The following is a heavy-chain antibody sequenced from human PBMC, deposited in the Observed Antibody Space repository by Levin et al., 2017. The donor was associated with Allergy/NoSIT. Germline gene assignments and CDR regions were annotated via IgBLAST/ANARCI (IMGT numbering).Heavy chain of an antibody. J-gene: IGHJ4*02. CDR3: ARPTMVQGVIDY. D-gene: IGHD3-10*01. CDR1: GYSFTSYW. CDR2: IYPGDSDT. V-gene: IGHV5-51*01. Sequence: ASVKVSCKGSGYSFTSYWIGWVRQMPGKGLEWMGIIYPGDSDTRYSPSFQGQVTISADKSISTAYLQWSSLKASDTAMYYCARPTMVQGVIDYWGQGTLVTVSS.